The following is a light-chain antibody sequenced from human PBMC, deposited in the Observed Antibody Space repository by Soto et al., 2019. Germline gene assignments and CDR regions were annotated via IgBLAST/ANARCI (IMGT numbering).Light chain of an antibody. Sequence: DIVMTQSPLSMSVAPGQPASISCKSSQRLLHITGETFLFWYLQKPGQSTQLLIYEVSTRVSGVPDRFSGSGSGTDFTLDISRVETDEVGIYYCMQSTQLPPTFGQGTRLEIK. CDR1: QRLLHITGETF. CDR3: MQSTQLPPT. J-gene: IGKJ5*01. V-gene: IGKV2D-29*02. CDR2: EVS.